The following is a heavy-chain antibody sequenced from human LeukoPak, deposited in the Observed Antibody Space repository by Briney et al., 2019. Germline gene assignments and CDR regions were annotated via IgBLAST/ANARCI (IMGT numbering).Heavy chain of an antibody. Sequence: SLRPSCSASALTFSSSYISCVRQPAREGLEWVSSISGTRSSTTYADSVKGRFTISRDNSKHAACLQMNRQRAEHPAAYYCAKDPYCTSITYCESDYWGQGTLVTVSS. CDR2: ISGTRSST. CDR1: ALTFSSSY. CDR3: AKDPYCTSITYCESDY. V-gene: IGHV3-23*01. J-gene: IGHJ4*02. D-gene: IGHD2-2*01.